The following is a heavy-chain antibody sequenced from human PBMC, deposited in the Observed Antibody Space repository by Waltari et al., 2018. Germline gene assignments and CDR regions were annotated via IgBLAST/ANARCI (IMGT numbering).Heavy chain of an antibody. CDR3: ARDLIAVAGSDY. CDR1: GGTFSSYA. CDR2: IIPSLGIA. D-gene: IGHD6-19*01. Sequence: QVQLVQSGAEVKKPGSSVKVSCKASGGTFSSYAISWVRQAPGQGLEWMGGIIPSLGIANYAQKFQGRVTITADKSTSTAYMELSSLRSEDTAVYYCARDLIAVAGSDYWGQGTLVTVSS. J-gene: IGHJ4*02. V-gene: IGHV1-69*10.